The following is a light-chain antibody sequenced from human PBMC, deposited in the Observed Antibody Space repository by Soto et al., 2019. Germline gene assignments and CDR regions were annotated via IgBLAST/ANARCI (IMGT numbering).Light chain of an antibody. V-gene: IGKV3-20*01. CDR3: QQYGSSPLT. J-gene: IGKJ1*01. CDR1: QSVTSSY. Sequence: EIVLTQSPGTLSLSPGEAATLPCRASQSVTSSYLAWYQQKPGQAPRLLIYGASSRATGIPDRFSGSGSGTDFILTISRLEPEDFAVYYCQQYGSSPLTFGQGTKVDIK. CDR2: GAS.